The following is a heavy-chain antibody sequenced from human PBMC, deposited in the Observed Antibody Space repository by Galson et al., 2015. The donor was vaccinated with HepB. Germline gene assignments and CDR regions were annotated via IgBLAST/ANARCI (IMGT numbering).Heavy chain of an antibody. J-gene: IGHJ3*02. CDR3: TRAGSGYWGHSYDDAFDI. V-gene: IGHV3-49*03. CDR2: IRSKAYGGTT. D-gene: IGHD5-18*01. Sequence: SLRLSCAASGFTFGDYAMSWFRQAPGKGLEWVGFIRSKAYGGTTEYAASVKGRFTISRDDSKSIAYLQMNSLKTEDTAVYYCTRAGSGYWGHSYDDAFDIWGQGTMVTVSS. CDR1: GFTFGDYA.